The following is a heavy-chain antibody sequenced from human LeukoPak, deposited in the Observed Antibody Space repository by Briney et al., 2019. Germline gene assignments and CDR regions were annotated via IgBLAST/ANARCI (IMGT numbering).Heavy chain of an antibody. V-gene: IGHV4-59*01. CDR1: GGSLSSYY. CDR2: IYYSGST. D-gene: IGHD3-3*01. CDR3: ARERHYDSPSTL. Sequence: SETLSLTCAVSGGSLSSYYWSWIRQPPGKGLEWIGYIYYSGSTNYNPSFKGRVTISVNTSKNQFSLKRRAVTAADTAVYYCARERHYDSPSTLWGQGTLVTVSS. J-gene: IGHJ4*02.